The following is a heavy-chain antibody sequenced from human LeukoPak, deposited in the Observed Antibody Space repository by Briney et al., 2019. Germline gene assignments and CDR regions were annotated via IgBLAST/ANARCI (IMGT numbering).Heavy chain of an antibody. D-gene: IGHD2-2*01. CDR3: AKDGGYCSSTSCYYPNWFDP. Sequence: GGSLRLSCAASGFTFSNYAMGWVRQAPGKGLEWVSLISATADTTYFADPVKGRFTISRDNSKNTLYLQMNSLRAEDTAVYYCAKDGGYCSSTSCYYPNWFDPWGQGTLVTVSS. V-gene: IGHV3-23*01. CDR1: GFTFSNYA. CDR2: ISATADTT. J-gene: IGHJ5*01.